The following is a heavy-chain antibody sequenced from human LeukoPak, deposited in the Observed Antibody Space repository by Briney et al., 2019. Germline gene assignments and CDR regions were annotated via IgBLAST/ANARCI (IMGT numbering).Heavy chain of an antibody. CDR3: ARDLVSYDYVWGSYRYNWFDP. D-gene: IGHD3-16*02. V-gene: IGHV1-2*02. CDR1: GYTFTGYF. CDR2: INPNTGGT. J-gene: IGHJ5*02. Sequence: ASVKVSCKASGYTFTGYFVHWVRQAPGQGLQWMGWINPNTGGTNYAQKFQGRVTMTRDTSISTAYMELSRLRSDDTAVYYCARDLVSYDYVWGSYRYNWFDPWGQGTLVTVSS.